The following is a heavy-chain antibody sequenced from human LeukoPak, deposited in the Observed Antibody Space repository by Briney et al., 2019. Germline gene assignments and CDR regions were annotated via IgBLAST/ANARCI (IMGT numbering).Heavy chain of an antibody. D-gene: IGHD3-9*01. Sequence: PSETLSLTCAVSGGSISSSNWWNWVRQPPGKGLEWIGEIYHSGRTNYNPSLKSRVTMSVDKSKNQFSLKLTSVTAADTAVYFCATLGMGDNTGYYYAYSFDYWGQGTLVTVSS. CDR1: GGSISSSNW. CDR2: IYHSGRT. CDR3: ATLGMGDNTGYYYAYSFDY. J-gene: IGHJ4*02. V-gene: IGHV4-4*02.